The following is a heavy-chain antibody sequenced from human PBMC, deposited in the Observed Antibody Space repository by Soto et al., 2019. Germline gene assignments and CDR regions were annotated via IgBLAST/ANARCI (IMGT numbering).Heavy chain of an antibody. CDR2: ISSSSSYI. CDR1: GFTFSSYS. J-gene: IGHJ4*02. D-gene: IGHD5-18*01. CDR3: AKGVGSYGYLFDY. Sequence: GGSLRLSCAVSGFTFSSYSMNWVRQAPGKGLEWVSSISSSSSYIYYADSVKGRFTISRDNAKNTLYLQMNSLRAEDTAVYFCAKGVGSYGYLFDYWGQGTLVTVSS. V-gene: IGHV3-21*04.